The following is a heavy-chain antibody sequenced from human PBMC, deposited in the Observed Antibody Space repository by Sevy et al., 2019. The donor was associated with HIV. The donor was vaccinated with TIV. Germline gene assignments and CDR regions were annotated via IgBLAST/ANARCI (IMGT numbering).Heavy chain of an antibody. V-gene: IGHV3-49*04. CDR3: AVAQYQPLSPFDS. D-gene: IGHD2-2*01. CDR1: GLTFSDYA. Sequence: GGSLRLSCTASGLTFSDYAMSWVRQAPGKGLEWLGLIRSKTFRGTTEYAASVKGRFTISRDDSKNIAYLQMNSLKNEDKAVYYCAVAQYQPLSPFDSWGQGTLVTVSS. J-gene: IGHJ4*02. CDR2: IRSKTFRGTT.